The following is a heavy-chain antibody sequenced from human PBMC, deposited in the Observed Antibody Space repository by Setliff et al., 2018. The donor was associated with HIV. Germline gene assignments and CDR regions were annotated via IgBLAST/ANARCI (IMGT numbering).Heavy chain of an antibody. Sequence: PGRGLEWVSSISIGSGGAIDYADSLQGRFTISRDDSKNSVYLQMNTLGAEDTAVYYCARGQFRLRPDSLDLWGQGTLVTVSS. J-gene: IGHJ4*03. V-gene: IGHV3-23*01. CDR3: ARGQFRLRPDSLDL. CDR2: ISIGSGGAI. D-gene: IGHD2-21*01.